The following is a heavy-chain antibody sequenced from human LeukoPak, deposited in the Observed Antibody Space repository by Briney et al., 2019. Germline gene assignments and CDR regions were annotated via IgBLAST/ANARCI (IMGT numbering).Heavy chain of an antibody. V-gene: IGHV4-34*01. Sequence: SETLSLTCVVYGGSFSVYYWSWIRQPPGKGLEWIGEVNDSGSTNYNPSLKSRVTLSVDTSKNQFSLKLSSVTAADTAVYYCARGRGIAAAIDYWAREPWSPSPQ. CDR1: GGSFSVYY. CDR2: VNDSGST. D-gene: IGHD6-13*01. J-gene: IGHJ4*02. CDR3: ARGRGIAAAIDY.